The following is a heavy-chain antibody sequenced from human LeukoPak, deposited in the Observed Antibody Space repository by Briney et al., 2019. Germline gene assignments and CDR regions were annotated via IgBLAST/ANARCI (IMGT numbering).Heavy chain of an antibody. CDR1: GYSFTSNY. J-gene: IGHJ6*02. V-gene: IGHV1-46*01. CDR2: IYPRDGST. Sequence: ASVKVSCKASGYSFTSNYIHWVRQAPGQGLEWMGMIYPRDGSTSYAQKFQGRVTVTRDTSTSTVHMELSGLRSEDTAVYYCARDRVGGSLYYYGMDVWGQGTTVTVSS. CDR3: ARDRVGGSLYYYGMDV. D-gene: IGHD1-26*01.